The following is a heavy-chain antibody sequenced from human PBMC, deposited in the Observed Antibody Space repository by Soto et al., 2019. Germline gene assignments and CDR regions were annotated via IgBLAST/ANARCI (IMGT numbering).Heavy chain of an antibody. J-gene: IGHJ4*02. CDR3: ARVVRGIDY. D-gene: IGHD3-16*01. V-gene: IGHV4-59*01. CDR1: GGSISSYY. CDR2: IYYSGST. Sequence: QVQLQESGPGLVKPSETLSLTCTVSGGSISSYYWSWIRQPPGKGLEWIGYIYYSGSTNYNPSPKSRVTISVDTSKKQFSLKVSSVAAADTAVYYWARVVRGIDYWGQGTLVTVSS.